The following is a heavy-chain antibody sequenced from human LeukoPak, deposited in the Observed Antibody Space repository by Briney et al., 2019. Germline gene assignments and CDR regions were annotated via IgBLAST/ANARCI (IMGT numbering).Heavy chain of an antibody. CDR3: ARAYSDSSYYYYYYYMDV. Sequence: SETLSLTCTVSGGSISSYYWSWIRQPPGKGLEWIGYIYYSGSTNYNPSLKSRVTISVDTSKNQFSLKLSSVTAADTAVYYCARAYSDSSYYYYYYYMDVWGKGTTVTVSS. CDR2: IYYSGST. V-gene: IGHV4-59*01. J-gene: IGHJ6*03. D-gene: IGHD3-22*01. CDR1: GGSISSYY.